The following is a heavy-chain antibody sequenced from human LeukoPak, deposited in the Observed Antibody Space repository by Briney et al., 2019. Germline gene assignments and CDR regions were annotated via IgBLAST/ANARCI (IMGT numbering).Heavy chain of an antibody. CDR3: ARDPIYDSSGYYPNAPFDY. CDR2: ISAYNGNT. V-gene: IGHV1-18*01. CDR1: GYTFTSYG. Sequence: GASVKVSCKASGYTFTSYGISWVRQAPGQGLEWMGWISAYNGNTNYAQKLQGRVTMTTDTSTSTAYMELRSLRSDDTAVYYCARDPIYDSSGYYPNAPFDYWGQGTLVTVSS. J-gene: IGHJ4*02. D-gene: IGHD3-22*01.